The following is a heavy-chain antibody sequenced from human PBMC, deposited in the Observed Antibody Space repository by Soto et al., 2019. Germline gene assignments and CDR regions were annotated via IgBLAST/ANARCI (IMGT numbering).Heavy chain of an antibody. Sequence: QVHLVQSGAEVKSPGASMKVSCEASGYIFTGYYMHWVRQTPGQGLEWMGWINPNDGFAKYAQKFQGRVTMTSDTSISTAYMELSSLTSDDAAVYYWVRGNAVVVAAATTAVNVFDSWGQGALLTVSA. CDR3: VRGNAVVVAAATTAVNVFDS. CDR1: GYIFTGYY. V-gene: IGHV1-2*02. CDR2: INPNDGFA. D-gene: IGHD2-15*01. J-gene: IGHJ4*01.